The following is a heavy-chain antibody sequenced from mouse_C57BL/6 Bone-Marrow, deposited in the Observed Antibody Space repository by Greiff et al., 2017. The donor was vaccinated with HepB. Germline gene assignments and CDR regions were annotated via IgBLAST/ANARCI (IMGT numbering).Heavy chain of an antibody. CDR3: ARAPSYGSSYVRYYFDY. CDR2: ISYDGSN. D-gene: IGHD1-1*01. Sequence: VQLKESGPGLVKPSQSLSLTCSVTGYSITSGYYWNWIRQFPGNKLEWMGYISYDGSNNYNPSLKNRISITRDTSKNQFFLKLNSVTTEDTATYYCARAPSYGSSYVRYYFDYWGQGTTLTVSS. CDR1: GYSITSGYY. V-gene: IGHV3-6*01. J-gene: IGHJ2*01.